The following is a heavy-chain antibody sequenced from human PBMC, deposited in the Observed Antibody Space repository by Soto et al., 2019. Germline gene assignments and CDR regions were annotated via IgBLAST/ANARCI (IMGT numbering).Heavy chain of an antibody. CDR2: ISHSGST. D-gene: IGHD4-17*01. CDR1: GGSISSGNYY. J-gene: IGHJ5*02. CDR3: AREYGDPFPSNWFDP. Sequence: QVQLQESGPGLVKPSQTLSLTSTVSGGSISSGNYYWSWLHQHPGKGLEWIGYISHSGSTYYTPSLKSRVTISVETSKNQSSLKLSSVTAADTAIYYCAREYGDPFPSNWFDPWGQGTLVTVSS. V-gene: IGHV4-31*03.